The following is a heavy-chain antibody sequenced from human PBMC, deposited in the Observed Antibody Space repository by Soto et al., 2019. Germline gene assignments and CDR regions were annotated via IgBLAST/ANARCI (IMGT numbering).Heavy chain of an antibody. CDR3: AKDRSGSYMD. J-gene: IGHJ4*02. Sequence: EVQLVESGGGLVQPGRSLRLYCAASGFTFDDYAMHWVRQAPGKGLEWVSGISWNSGSIGYADSVKGRFTISRDNAKNSLYLQMNSLRAEDTALYYCAKDRSGSYMDLGQGTLVTVSS. V-gene: IGHV3-9*01. CDR1: GFTFDDYA. CDR2: ISWNSGSI. D-gene: IGHD1-26*01.